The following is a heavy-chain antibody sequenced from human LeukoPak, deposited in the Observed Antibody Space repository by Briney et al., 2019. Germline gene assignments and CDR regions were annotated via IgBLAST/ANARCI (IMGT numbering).Heavy chain of an antibody. V-gene: IGHV4-59*08. Sequence: SETLSLTCTVSGDSITGYYWSWIRQPPGKGLEWIGYIYYSGRTNYNPSLKSRVTMSVDTSNNQFSLNLRSVTAADTAVYYCVRHGDLTMFRGVIDYWGQGTQVTVSS. CDR1: GDSITGYY. D-gene: IGHD3-10*01. CDR2: IYYSGRT. CDR3: VRHGDLTMFRGVIDY. J-gene: IGHJ4*02.